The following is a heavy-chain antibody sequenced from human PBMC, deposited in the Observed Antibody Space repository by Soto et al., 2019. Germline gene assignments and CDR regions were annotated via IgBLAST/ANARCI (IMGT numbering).Heavy chain of an antibody. CDR2: IYYSGST. CDR1: VGSVSRGSYY. D-gene: IGHD3-10*01. CDR3: ATIWFGESYYYYGMDV. Sequence: QVQLQESGPGLVKPSETLSPTCTFSVGSVSRGSYYWSWIRQPPGKGLEGIGYIYYSGSTNYNPSLKIRVTISVDTSKNQFSLKLSSVTAADTAVYYCATIWFGESYYYYGMDVWGQGTTVTVSS. V-gene: IGHV4-61*01. J-gene: IGHJ6*02.